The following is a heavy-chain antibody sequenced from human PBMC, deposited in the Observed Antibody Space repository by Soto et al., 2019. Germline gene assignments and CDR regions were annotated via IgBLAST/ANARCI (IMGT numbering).Heavy chain of an antibody. D-gene: IGHD2-21*02. CDR2: INPSGGST. CDR1: GYTFTSYY. Sequence: ASVKVSSKASGYTFTSYYMHWVRQAPGQGLEWMGIINPSGGSTSYAQKFQGRVTMTRDTSTSTVYMELSSLRSEDTAVYYCAREAALQSYGGNSPLDYWGQGTLVTVSS. V-gene: IGHV1-46*01. J-gene: IGHJ4*02. CDR3: AREAALQSYGGNSPLDY.